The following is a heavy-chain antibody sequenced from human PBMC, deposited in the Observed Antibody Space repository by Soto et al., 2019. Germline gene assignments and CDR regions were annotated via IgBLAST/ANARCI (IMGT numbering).Heavy chain of an antibody. Sequence: QVQLVQSGAEVKKPGASVKVSCKASGYTFTSYDINWVRQATGQGLAWMGWMNPNSGNTGYAQKFQGRVTMTRNTSISTAYLERSSLRSEDTAVYYCARVALKMWHMGDGDNPDYWGQGTLVTVSS. CDR2: MNPNSGNT. J-gene: IGHJ4*02. V-gene: IGHV1-8*01. CDR1: GYTFTSYD. CDR3: ARVALKMWHMGDGDNPDY. D-gene: IGHD1-26*01.